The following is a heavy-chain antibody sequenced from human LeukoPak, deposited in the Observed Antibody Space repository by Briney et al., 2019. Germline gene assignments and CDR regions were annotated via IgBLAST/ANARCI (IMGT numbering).Heavy chain of an antibody. D-gene: IGHD2-21*02. V-gene: IGHV1-2*02. CDR2: INPNSGGT. Sequence: ASVKVSCKASGYTLTGYYMHWVRQAPGQGLEWMGWINPNSGGTNYAQKFQGRVTMTRDTSISTAYMELSRLRSDDTAVYYCARGDEYHYYYYRDVWGKGTTVTVSS. J-gene: IGHJ6*03. CDR1: GYTLTGYY. CDR3: ARGDEYHYYYYRDV.